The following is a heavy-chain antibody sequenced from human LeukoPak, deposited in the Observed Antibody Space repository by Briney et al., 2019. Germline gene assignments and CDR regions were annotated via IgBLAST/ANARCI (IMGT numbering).Heavy chain of an antibody. J-gene: IGHJ5*02. CDR1: GDSVSSDSAA. V-gene: IGHV6-1*01. CDR3: ARQGDSWFDP. Sequence: SQTLSLTCAISGDSVSSDSAAWTWIRQSPSRGLEGLGRTYYRSKWYNDYPASVKSRITINPDTSKNQFSLQLNSVTPEDTALYYCARQGDSWFDPWGQGTLVTVSS. D-gene: IGHD4-11*01. CDR2: TYYRSKWYN.